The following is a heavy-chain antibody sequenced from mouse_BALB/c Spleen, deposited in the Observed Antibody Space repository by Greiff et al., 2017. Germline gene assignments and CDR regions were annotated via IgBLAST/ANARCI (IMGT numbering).Heavy chain of an antibody. CDR2: IYPGGGYT. V-gene: IGHV1-63*02. Sequence: QVQLQQSGAELVRPGTSVKISCKASGYTFTNYWLGWVKQRPGHGLEWIGDIYPGGGYTNYNEKFKGKATLTADTSSSTAYMQLSSLTSEDSAVYFCATGGNYDFARYFDVWGAGTTVTVSS. CDR3: ATGGNYDFARYFDV. J-gene: IGHJ1*01. D-gene: IGHD2-1*01. CDR1: GYTFTNYW.